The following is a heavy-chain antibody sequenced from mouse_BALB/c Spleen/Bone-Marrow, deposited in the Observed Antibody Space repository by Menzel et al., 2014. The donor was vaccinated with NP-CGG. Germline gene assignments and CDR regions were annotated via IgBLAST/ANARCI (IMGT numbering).Heavy chain of an antibody. J-gene: IGHJ2*01. CDR3: TRGVNWDDFDY. V-gene: IGHV5-17*02. D-gene: IGHD4-1*01. Sequence: DVMLVESGGGLVQPGGSRKLSCAASGFTFSSFGMHWVRQAPEKGLEWVAYISSVSSTIYYADTAKGRFTISRDNPKNTLFLQMTSLRSEDTAMYYCTRGVNWDDFDYWGQGTTLTVSS. CDR2: ISSVSSTI. CDR1: GFTFSSFG.